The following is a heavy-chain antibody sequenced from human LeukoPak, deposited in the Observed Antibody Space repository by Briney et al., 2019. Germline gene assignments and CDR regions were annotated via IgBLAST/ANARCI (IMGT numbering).Heavy chain of an antibody. J-gene: IGHJ4*02. CDR3: ARGRRGEDGYNPGLLDY. D-gene: IGHD5-24*01. CDR1: GYTFTGYY. CDR2: INPNSGGT. Sequence: ASVKVSCKASGYTFTGYYMHWVRQAPGQGLEWMGWINPNSGGTNYAQKFQGWVTMTRDTSISTAYMELSRLRSEDTAVYYCARGRRGEDGYNPGLLDYWGQGTLVTVSS. V-gene: IGHV1-2*04.